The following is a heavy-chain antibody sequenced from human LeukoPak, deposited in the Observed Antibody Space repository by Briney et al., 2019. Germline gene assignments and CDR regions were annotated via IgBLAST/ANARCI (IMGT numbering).Heavy chain of an antibody. Sequence: PGGSLRLSCAASGFTFSSYGMHWVRQAPGKGLEWVAVIWYDGSNKYYADSVKGRFTISRDNSENTLYLQMNSLRAEDTAVYYCAKDGSYGPYYMDVWSKGTTVTVS. V-gene: IGHV3-33*06. CDR2: IWYDGSNK. CDR3: AKDGSYGPYYMDV. CDR1: GFTFSSYG. D-gene: IGHD3-10*01. J-gene: IGHJ6*03.